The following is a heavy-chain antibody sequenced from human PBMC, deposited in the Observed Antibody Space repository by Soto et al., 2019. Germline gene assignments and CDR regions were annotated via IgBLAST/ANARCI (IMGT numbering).Heavy chain of an antibody. D-gene: IGHD3-10*01. J-gene: IGHJ6*03. Sequence: QVQLQQWGAGLLKPSETLSLTCAVYGGSFSGYQWSWIRQTPGKGLEWIGEINDSGNINFNPSLKSRVTILLDTPKKQITVKLSSVTAADSAVYCCARGVILWFGDLSRRGGYYYYMDVWGKGTTVTVSS. CDR2: INDSGNI. V-gene: IGHV4-34*01. CDR1: GGSFSGYQ. CDR3: ARGVILWFGDLSRRGGYYYYMDV.